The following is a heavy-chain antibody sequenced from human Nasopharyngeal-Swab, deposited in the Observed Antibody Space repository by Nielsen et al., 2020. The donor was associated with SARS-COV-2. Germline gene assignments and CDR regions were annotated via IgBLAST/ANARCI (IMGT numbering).Heavy chain of an antibody. CDR2: ISYDGSNK. D-gene: IGHD6-19*01. V-gene: IGHV3-30*04. CDR3: ARDIISSGRFYYYYGMDV. Sequence: VRQAPGKGLEWVAVISYDGSNKYYADSVKGRFTISRDNSKNTLYLQMNSLRAEDTAVYYCARDIISSGRFYYYYGMDVWGQGTTVTVSS. J-gene: IGHJ6*02.